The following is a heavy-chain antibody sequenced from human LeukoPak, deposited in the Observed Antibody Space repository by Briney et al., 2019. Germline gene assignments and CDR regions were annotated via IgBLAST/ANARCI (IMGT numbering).Heavy chain of an antibody. CDR1: GYSFTSYW. J-gene: IGHJ4*02. D-gene: IGHD2-2*01. V-gene: IGHV5-51*01. CDR3: ASKYCSSTSCYDY. Sequence: PGESLKISCKGSGYSFTSYWIGWVRQMPGKGLEWMGIIYPGDSDTRYSPSFQGQVTISADKSISTAYLQWSSLKASDTAMYYCASKYCSSTSCYDYWGQGTLVTVSS. CDR2: IYPGDSDT.